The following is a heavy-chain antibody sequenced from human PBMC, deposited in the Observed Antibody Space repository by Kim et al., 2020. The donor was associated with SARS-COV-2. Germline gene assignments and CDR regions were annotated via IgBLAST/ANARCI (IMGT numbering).Heavy chain of an antibody. Sequence: PYLKSRVTISVDTSKKQFSLKRSSVTAADTAVYYCARGGIKWELLRACDIWGQGTMVTVSS. CDR3: ARGGIKWELLRACDI. D-gene: IGHD1-26*01. J-gene: IGHJ3*02. V-gene: IGHV4-59*09.